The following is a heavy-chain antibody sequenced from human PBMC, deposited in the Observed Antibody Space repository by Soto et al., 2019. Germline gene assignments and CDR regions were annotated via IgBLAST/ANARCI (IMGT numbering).Heavy chain of an antibody. Sequence: GGSLRLSCAASGFTVSSNYMSWVRQAPGKGLEWVSVIYSGGSTYYADSVKGRFTISRHNSKNTLYLQMNSLRAEDTAVYYCARDATYYYGSGSPWGAFDIWGQGTMVTVSS. V-gene: IGHV3-53*04. CDR3: ARDATYYYGSGSPWGAFDI. D-gene: IGHD3-10*01. J-gene: IGHJ3*02. CDR2: IYSGGST. CDR1: GFTVSSNY.